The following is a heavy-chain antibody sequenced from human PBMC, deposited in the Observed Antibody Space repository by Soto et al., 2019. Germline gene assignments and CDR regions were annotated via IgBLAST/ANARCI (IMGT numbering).Heavy chain of an antibody. CDR3: ARDPYSSASDYYYGMDV. Sequence: GGSLRLSCAASGFTFSSYSMNWVRQAPGKGLEWVSSISSSSSYIYYADSVKGRFTISRDNAKNSLYLQMNSLRAEDTAVYYSARDPYSSASDYYYGMDVWGQGTTVTVSS. V-gene: IGHV3-21*01. D-gene: IGHD6-25*01. CDR1: GFTFSSYS. CDR2: ISSSSSYI. J-gene: IGHJ6*02.